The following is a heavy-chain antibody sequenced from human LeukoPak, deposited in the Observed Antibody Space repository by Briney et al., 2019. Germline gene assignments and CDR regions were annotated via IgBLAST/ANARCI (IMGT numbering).Heavy chain of an antibody. J-gene: IGHJ4*02. V-gene: IGHV3-23*01. CDR3: AKTPYSGSYSTFDY. CDR2: ISGSGGSA. Sequence: GGSLRLSCAASGFTFSSYAMSWVRQAPGKGLEWVSAISGSGGSAYYADSVKGRFTISRDNSKNTLYLQMNSLRAEDTAVYYCAKTPYSGSYSTFDYWGQGTLVTVSS. CDR1: GFTFSSYA. D-gene: IGHD1-26*01.